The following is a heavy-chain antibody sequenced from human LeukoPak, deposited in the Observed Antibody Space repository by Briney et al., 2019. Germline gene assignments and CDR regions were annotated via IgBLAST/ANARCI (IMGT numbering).Heavy chain of an antibody. D-gene: IGHD6-19*01. J-gene: IGHJ4*02. CDR1: GFIFSSYW. Sequence: GGSLRLSCAASGFIFSSYWMSWVRQAPGKGVEWVANIKQDGSEKSYVDSVKGRFTISRDNAKNSVYLQMNSLRAEDTAVYYCARDYSSGRYVNYWGQGTLVTVSS. CDR2: IKQDGSEK. V-gene: IGHV3-7*01. CDR3: ARDYSSGRYVNY.